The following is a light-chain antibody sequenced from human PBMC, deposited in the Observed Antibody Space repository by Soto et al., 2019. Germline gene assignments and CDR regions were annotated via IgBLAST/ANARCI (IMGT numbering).Light chain of an antibody. CDR1: QSVSSNY. J-gene: IGKJ1*01. CDR3: QQYGSSPGT. Sequence: TQSPSFLSASEGDRVTITCRASQSVSSNYLAWYQQKPGQAPRLLIYGAFNRATGISDRISGSGSGTDFTLTISRLEPEDFAVYYCQQYGSSPGTFGQGTKVEIK. CDR2: GAF. V-gene: IGKV3-20*01.